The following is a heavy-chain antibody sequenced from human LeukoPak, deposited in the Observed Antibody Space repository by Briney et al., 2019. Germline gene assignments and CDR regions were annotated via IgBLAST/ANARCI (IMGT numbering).Heavy chain of an antibody. D-gene: IGHD3-10*01. CDR3: ARRGSGVRGVKPIDY. CDR1: GGSLSGYY. Sequence: SETLSLTCAVYGGSLSGYYWSWIRQPPGKGLEWIGEINHSGSTNYNPSLKSRVTISVDTSKNQFSLKLSSVTAADTAVYYCARRGSGVRGVKPIDYWGQGTLVTVSS. J-gene: IGHJ4*02. CDR2: INHSGST. V-gene: IGHV4-34*01.